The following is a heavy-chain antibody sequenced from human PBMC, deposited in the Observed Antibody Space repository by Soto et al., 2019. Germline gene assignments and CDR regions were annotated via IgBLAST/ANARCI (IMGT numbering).Heavy chain of an antibody. CDR1: GYTFPRYD. D-gene: IGHD3-3*01. CDR3: ASPARNYDFWSRSSFDI. V-gene: IGHV1-8*03. CDR2: SKPKKGKT. Sequence: GAAGKGSSKGSGYTFPRYDIKWGRQATGQGVEWKGWSKPKKGKTGYAQKVQGRITNTRKTSISTTHKELSSLRSEDTPVYYCASPARNYDFWSRSSFDIXX. J-gene: IGHJ3*02.